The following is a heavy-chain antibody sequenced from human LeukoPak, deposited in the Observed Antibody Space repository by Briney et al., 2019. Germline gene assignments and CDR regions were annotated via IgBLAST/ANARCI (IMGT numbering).Heavy chain of an antibody. Sequence: GGSLRLSCAASGFTFSSYSMNWVRRAPGKGLEWVSSISSSSSYIYYADSVKGRFTISRDNAKNSLYLQMNSLKTEDTAVYYCTTEPLYYYGSGSLYWRQGTLVTVSS. CDR2: ISSSSSYI. CDR1: GFTFSSYS. V-gene: IGHV3-21*03. J-gene: IGHJ4*02. D-gene: IGHD3-10*01. CDR3: TTEPLYYYGSGSLY.